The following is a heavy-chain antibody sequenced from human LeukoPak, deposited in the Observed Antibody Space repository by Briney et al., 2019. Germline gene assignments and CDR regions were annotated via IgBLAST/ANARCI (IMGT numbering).Heavy chain of an antibody. V-gene: IGHV3-48*01. Sequence: GGSLRLSCAASGFTFSSYSMNWVRQAPGKGLEWVAYISSSSSTIYYADSVKGRFTISRDNAKNSLYLQMNSQRAEDTAVYYCARFYYYYSMDVWGKGTTVTVSS. CDR1: GFTFSSYS. J-gene: IGHJ6*03. CDR3: ARFYYYYSMDV. CDR2: ISSSSSTI.